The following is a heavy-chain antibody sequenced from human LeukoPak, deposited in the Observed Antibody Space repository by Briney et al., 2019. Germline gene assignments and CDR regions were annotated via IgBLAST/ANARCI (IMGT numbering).Heavy chain of an antibody. Sequence: GGSLRLSCAASGFTFSIYAMSWVRQAPGTGLEWVSGIRGSGIGGSTYHADSVKGRFTISRDNSKSTLYLEMNSLRAEDTAVYYCAKSYSSEENSYYYMDVWGKGTTVTVSS. J-gene: IGHJ6*03. CDR1: GFTFSIYA. D-gene: IGHD6-19*01. CDR3: AKSYSSEENSYYYMDV. V-gene: IGHV3-23*01. CDR2: IRGSGIGGST.